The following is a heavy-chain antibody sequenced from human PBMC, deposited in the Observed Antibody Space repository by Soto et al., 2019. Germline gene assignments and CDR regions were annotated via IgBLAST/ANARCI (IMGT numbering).Heavy chain of an antibody. Sequence: ASVKVSCKASGYTFTGYYMHWVRQAPGQGLEWMGWINPNSGGTNYAQKFQGWVTMTRDTSISTAYMELSRLRSDDTAVYYCATELGYSSSTSCYDAFDIWGQGTMVTVSS. CDR1: GYTFTGYY. CDR3: ATELGYSSSTSCYDAFDI. D-gene: IGHD2-2*01. J-gene: IGHJ3*02. V-gene: IGHV1-2*04. CDR2: INPNSGGT.